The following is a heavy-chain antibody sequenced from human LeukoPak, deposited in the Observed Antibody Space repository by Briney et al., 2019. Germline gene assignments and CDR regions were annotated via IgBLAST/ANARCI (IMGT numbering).Heavy chain of an antibody. J-gene: IGHJ6*02. CDR2: ISTGGDNK. D-gene: IGHD2-8*01. CDR1: GFTFSRYA. Sequence: GGSLRLSCAASGFTFSRYAMNWVRQAPGEGLEWVSYISTGGDNKFYADALKGRFTVSRDNAKNSLFLQMDSLRAEDMAVYYCARSFCTSATCSKGHYYYVMGVWGQGTTVTVSS. V-gene: IGHV3-21*01. CDR3: ARSFCTSATCSKGHYYYVMGV.